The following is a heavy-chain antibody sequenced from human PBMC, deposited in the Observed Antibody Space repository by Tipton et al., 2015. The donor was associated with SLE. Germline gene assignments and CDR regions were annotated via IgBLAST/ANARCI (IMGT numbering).Heavy chain of an antibody. Sequence: SLRLSCAASGFTFSSYAMHWVRQAPGKGLEWVAVISYDGSNKYYADSVKGRFTISRDNSKNTLYLQMNSLRAEDTAVYYCARSLEGSSGWYFDYWGQGTLVTVSS. CDR2: ISYDGSNK. V-gene: IGHV3-30*04. CDR1: GFTFSSYA. CDR3: ARSLEGSSGWYFDY. D-gene: IGHD6-19*01. J-gene: IGHJ4*02.